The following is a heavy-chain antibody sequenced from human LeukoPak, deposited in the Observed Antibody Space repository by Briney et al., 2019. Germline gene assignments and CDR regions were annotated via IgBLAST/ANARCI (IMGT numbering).Heavy chain of an antibody. CDR2: ISWNSGSI. J-gene: IGHJ6*02. D-gene: IGHD6-13*01. Sequence: GGSLRLSCAASGFPFDYYAMHWVRPAPGKGLEWVSGISWNSGSIGYADSVKGRFTISRDNAKNSLYLQMNSLRAEDTALYYCAKENSSSPPYYYYYYGMDVWGQGTTVTVSS. CDR1: GFPFDYYA. CDR3: AKENSSSPPYYYYYYGMDV. V-gene: IGHV3-9*01.